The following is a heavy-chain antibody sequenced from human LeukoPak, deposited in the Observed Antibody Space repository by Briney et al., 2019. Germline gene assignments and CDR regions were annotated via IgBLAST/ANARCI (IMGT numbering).Heavy chain of an antibody. J-gene: IGHJ6*03. CDR2: ITAYNGDT. Sequence: ASVKVSCKTSGYNFSSYGISWVRQAPGQGLEWMGWITAYNGDTKYAQKFQGRFSMTTDTSTSTAYMELRSLRSDDTALYYCVRDWNYDMDVWGKGTTVTVSS. D-gene: IGHD3-3*01. CDR3: VRDWNYDMDV. CDR1: GYNFSSYG. V-gene: IGHV1-18*01.